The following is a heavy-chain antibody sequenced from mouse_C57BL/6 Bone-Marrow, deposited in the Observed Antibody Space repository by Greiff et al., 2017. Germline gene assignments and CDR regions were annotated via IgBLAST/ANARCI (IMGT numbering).Heavy chain of an antibody. J-gene: IGHJ3*01. V-gene: IGHV2-2*01. CDR3: ARVYRAWFAY. CDR2: IWSGGST. CDR1: GFSLTSYG. D-gene: IGHD3-3*01. Sequence: VQGVESGPGLVQPSQSLSITCTVSGFSLTSYGVHWVRQSPGKGLEWLGVIWSGGSTVYNAAFISRLSISKDNSKSQVFFKMNSLQADDTAIYYCARVYRAWFAYWGQGTLVTVSA.